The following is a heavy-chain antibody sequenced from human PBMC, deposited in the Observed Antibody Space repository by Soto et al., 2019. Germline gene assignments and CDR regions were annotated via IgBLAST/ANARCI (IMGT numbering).Heavy chain of an antibody. V-gene: IGHV3-23*01. Sequence: EVQLLESGGGLVQRGGSLRLSCRASGFTFSKYAMSWVRQAPGKGLEWVSAISGRDNSTYYADSVKGRFTIFRDNSKNTQYVQMNSLRAEDTAVYYCAKPVYYSGSGSHYYFDYWGQGTLVTVSS. J-gene: IGHJ4*02. CDR3: AKPVYYSGSGSHYYFDY. CDR1: GFTFSKYA. D-gene: IGHD3-10*01. CDR2: ISGRDNST.